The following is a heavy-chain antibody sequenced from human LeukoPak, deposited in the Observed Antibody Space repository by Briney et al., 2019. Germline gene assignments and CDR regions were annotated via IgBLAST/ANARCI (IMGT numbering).Heavy chain of an antibody. CDR2: INHSGST. D-gene: IGHD3-3*01. CDR3: ARHPIFGGMRWFDP. V-gene: IGHV4-34*01. CDR1: GGSFSGYY. Sequence: SEILSLTCAVYGGSFSGYYWRWIRQPPGKGLEWIGEINHSGSTNYNPSLKSRVTISVDTSKNQFSLKLSSVTAADTAVYYCARHPIFGGMRWFDPWGQGTLVTVSS. J-gene: IGHJ5*02.